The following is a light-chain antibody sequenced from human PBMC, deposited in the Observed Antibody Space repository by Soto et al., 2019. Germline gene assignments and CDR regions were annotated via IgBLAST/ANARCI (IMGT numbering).Light chain of an antibody. J-gene: IGKJ5*01. CDR2: GAS. CDR1: QSVSNNY. Sequence: EIVLTQSPGTLSLSPVERATLSCRSSQSVSNNYLAWYQQKPGQATRILIYGASNRATGIKDRFSGSGSGTDFTLTIRRMEPEEFAVYYCQKYGSSRITFGQGTRLEIK. V-gene: IGKV3-20*01. CDR3: QKYGSSRIT.